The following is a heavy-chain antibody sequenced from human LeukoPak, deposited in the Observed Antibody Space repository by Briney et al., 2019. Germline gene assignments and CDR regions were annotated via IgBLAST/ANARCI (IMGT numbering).Heavy chain of an antibody. J-gene: IGHJ3*02. CDR3: ASSKGLAGAFDI. Sequence: PSETLSLTCTVSGGSISSSSYYWGWIRQPPGKGLEWIGSIHYSGSTYYNPSLKSRVTISVDTSKNQFSLKLSSVTAADTAVYYCASSKGLAGAFDIWGQGTMVTVSS. CDR2: IHYSGST. V-gene: IGHV4-39*01. D-gene: IGHD5-12*01. CDR1: GGSISSSSYY.